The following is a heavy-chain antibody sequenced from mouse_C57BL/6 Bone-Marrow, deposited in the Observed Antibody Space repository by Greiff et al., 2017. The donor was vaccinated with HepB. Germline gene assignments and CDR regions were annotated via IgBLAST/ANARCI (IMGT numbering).Heavy chain of an antibody. J-gene: IGHJ4*01. D-gene: IGHD4-1*01. CDR3: TTRGLGRAMDY. CDR2: IDPENGDT. CDR1: GFNIKDDY. V-gene: IGHV14-4*01. Sequence: VQLQQSGAELVRPGASVKLSCTASGFNIKDDYMHWVKQRPEQGLEWIGWIDPENGDTEYASKFQGKATITADTSSNTAYLQLSSLTSEDTAVYYCTTRGLGRAMDYWGQGTSVTVSS.